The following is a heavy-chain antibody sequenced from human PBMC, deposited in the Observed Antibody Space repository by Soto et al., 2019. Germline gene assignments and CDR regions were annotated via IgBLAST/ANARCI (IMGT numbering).Heavy chain of an antibody. V-gene: IGHV3-23*01. CDR2: IGPDPSNT. CDR1: GFTFSTTG. Sequence: EVQLLESGGGLVQPGGSLRLSCTTSGFTFSTTGMLWLRQPPGKGLEWVSAIGPDPSNTKYTDSVKGRFTISRDNSKNTVFLQMTSLGAEDTALYYCTTARHCSSDACSAAEWGQGTLITVSS. D-gene: IGHD2-2*01. CDR3: TTARHCSSDACSAAE. J-gene: IGHJ4*02.